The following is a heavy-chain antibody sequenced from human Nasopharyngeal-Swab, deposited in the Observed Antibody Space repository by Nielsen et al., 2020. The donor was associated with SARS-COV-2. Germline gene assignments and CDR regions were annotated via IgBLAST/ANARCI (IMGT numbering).Heavy chain of an antibody. J-gene: IGHJ5*01. Sequence: GESLKISCEASGFTFSNYIMHWVRQAPGKGLEWVSWFSSTSAHIYYADLVKGRFTISRDNAKNSLYLQMNSLRAEDTAVYYFARDPSGGYAYARFDLWGQGTLVTVSS. CDR2: FSSTSAHI. D-gene: IGHD5-12*01. CDR1: GFTFSNYI. CDR3: ARDPSGGYAYARFDL. V-gene: IGHV3-21*01.